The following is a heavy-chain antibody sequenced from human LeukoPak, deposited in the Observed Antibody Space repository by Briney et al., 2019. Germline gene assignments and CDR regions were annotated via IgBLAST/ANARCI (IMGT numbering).Heavy chain of an antibody. CDR1: GGSFSGYY. D-gene: IGHD4-11*01. J-gene: IGHJ4*02. V-gene: IGHV4-34*01. CDR3: ASTEYAFDY. Sequence: PSETLSFTCAVYGGSFSGYYWSWIRQPPGKGLEWIGEINHSGSTNYNPSLKSRVTISVDTSKNQFSLKLSSVTAADTAVYYCASTEYAFDYWGQGTLVTVSS. CDR2: INHSGST.